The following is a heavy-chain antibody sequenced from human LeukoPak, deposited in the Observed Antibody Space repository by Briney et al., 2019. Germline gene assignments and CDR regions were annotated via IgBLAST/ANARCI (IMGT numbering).Heavy chain of an antibody. Sequence: PSETLSLTCTVSGGSISSSSYYWGWIRQPPGKGLEWIGSIYYSGSTYYNPSLKSRVTISVDTSKNQFSLKLSPVTAADTAVYYCARDVGYDYVWGSYLDYWGQGTLVTVSS. CDR3: ARDVGYDYVWGSYLDY. CDR2: IYYSGST. D-gene: IGHD3-16*02. V-gene: IGHV4-39*07. J-gene: IGHJ4*02. CDR1: GGSISSSSYY.